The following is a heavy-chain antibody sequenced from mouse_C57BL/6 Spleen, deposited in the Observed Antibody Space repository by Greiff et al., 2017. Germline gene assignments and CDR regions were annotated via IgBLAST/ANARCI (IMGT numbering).Heavy chain of an antibody. CDR3: ARGFTVVLAQYGALDD. CDR2: IDPANGNT. D-gene: IGHD1-3*01. J-gene: IGHJ4*01. Sequence: VQLQQSVAELVRPGASVKLSCTASGFNFKNSYMHWVKQRPEQGLEWIGRIDPANGNTNYDPKFKGKATITEDTSSNTAYLQLSSLTSEDTVIYYCARGFTVVLAQYGALDDWGTGTSVTVSS. V-gene: IGHV14-3*01. CDR1: GFNFKNSY.